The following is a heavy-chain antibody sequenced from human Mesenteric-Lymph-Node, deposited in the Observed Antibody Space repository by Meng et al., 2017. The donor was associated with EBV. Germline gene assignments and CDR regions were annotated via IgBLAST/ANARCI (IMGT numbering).Heavy chain of an antibody. CDR3: ANVPYSY. CDR2: ISGSGGST. V-gene: IGHV3-23*04. CDR1: GFTFSNYD. Sequence: EVQLVGSGGGLVQPGGSLRPSCGVSGFTFSNYDMSWVRQAPGKGLEWVSGISGSGGSTHYADSVKGRFTMSRDNPGNTLFLQMNSLRVEDTAVYYCANVPYSYWGQGTLVTVSS. J-gene: IGHJ4*02. D-gene: IGHD2-2*01.